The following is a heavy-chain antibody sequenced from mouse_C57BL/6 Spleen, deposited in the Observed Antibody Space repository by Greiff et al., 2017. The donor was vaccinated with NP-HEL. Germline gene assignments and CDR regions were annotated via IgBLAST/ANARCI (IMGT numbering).Heavy chain of an antibody. CDR2: ISYDGSN. D-gene: IGHD2-1*01. V-gene: IGHV3-6*01. J-gene: IGHJ2*01. CDR1: GYSITSGYY. Sequence: VQLKESGPGLVKPSQSLSLTCSVTGYSITSGYYWNWIRQFPGNKLEWMGYISYDGSNNYNPSLKNRISITRDTSKNQFFLKLNSVTTEDTATYYCARVYYGNYVGYFDYWGQGTTLTVSS. CDR3: ARVYYGNYVGYFDY.